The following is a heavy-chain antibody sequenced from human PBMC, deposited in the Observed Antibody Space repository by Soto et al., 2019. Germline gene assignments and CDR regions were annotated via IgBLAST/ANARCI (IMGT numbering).Heavy chain of an antibody. CDR2: IYPGDSDT. CDR1: GYSFTSYW. Sequence: PGESLKISCKGSGYSFTSYWIGWVRQMPGKGLEWMGIIYPGDSDTRYSPSFQAKVTISADKSISTHYLQWSRLKASDTAMYYCATQNLDSSVGFMDVWGQGTMVTVYS. CDR3: ATQNLDSSVGFMDV. J-gene: IGHJ6*01. V-gene: IGHV5-51*01. D-gene: IGHD6-25*01.